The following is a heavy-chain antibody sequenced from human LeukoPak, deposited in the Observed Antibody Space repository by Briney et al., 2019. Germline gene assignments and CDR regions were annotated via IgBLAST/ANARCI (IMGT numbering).Heavy chain of an antibody. D-gene: IGHD3-10*01. CDR3: TRGTGAPSY. CDR1: GFTFGDYC. J-gene: IGHJ4*02. Sequence: SLRLSCTGSGFTFGDYCISGARQAAGKGVEGVGFIRMSAEGGTQEYPAPVKCRFTISSHDSNSSAYLQMNSLKSEHTAFYYCTRGTGAPSYWGQGTLATVSS. CDR2: IRMSAEGGTQ. V-gene: IGHV3-49*04.